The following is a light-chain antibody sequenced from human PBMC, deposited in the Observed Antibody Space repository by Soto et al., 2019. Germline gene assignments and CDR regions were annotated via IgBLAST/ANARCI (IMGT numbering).Light chain of an antibody. J-gene: IGLJ1*01. V-gene: IGLV2-14*01. CDR3: SSYSSSDTLYV. CDR1: RSDVGAYNY. Sequence: QSALTQPASVSGSPGQSITISCTGTRSDVGAYNYVSWYQHHPGKAPKLMICEVSNRPSGVSNRFSGSKSGNTASLTISGLQAEDEADYYCSSYSSSDTLYVFGSGTKVTVL. CDR2: EVS.